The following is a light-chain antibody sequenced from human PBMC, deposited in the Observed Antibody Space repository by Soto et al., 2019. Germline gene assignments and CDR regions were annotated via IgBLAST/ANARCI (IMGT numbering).Light chain of an antibody. CDR3: QQYATLAFT. CDR2: DAS. V-gene: IGKV1-33*01. CDR1: QDISNY. J-gene: IGKJ3*01. Sequence: DIQMTQSPSSLSASVGDRVTITCQASQDISNYLNWYQQQLGKAPKLLLYDASNLELVVPSRVSGSGSGTEFICNISVLQPDAMATYYCQQYATLAFTFGPGTKGDSK.